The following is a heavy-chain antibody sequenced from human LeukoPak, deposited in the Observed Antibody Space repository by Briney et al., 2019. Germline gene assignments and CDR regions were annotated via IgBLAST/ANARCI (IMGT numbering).Heavy chain of an antibody. CDR1: GFTFSSNY. V-gene: IGHV3-53*01. CDR3: AREVGYYYDSSGYSYHA. CDR2: IYSGGST. D-gene: IGHD3-22*01. Sequence: GGSLRLSCAASGFTFSSNYMSWVRQAPGKGLEWVSVIYSGGSTYYADSVKGRFTISRDNSKNTLYLQMNSLRAEDTAVYYCAREVGYYYDSSGYSYHAWGQGTLVTVSS. J-gene: IGHJ5*02.